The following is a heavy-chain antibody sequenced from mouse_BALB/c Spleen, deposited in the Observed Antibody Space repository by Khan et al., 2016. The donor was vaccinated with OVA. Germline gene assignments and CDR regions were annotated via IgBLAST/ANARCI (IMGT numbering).Heavy chain of an antibody. V-gene: IGHV3-2*02. CDR1: GYSITSNYA. CDR2: ISYSGST. D-gene: IGHD1-1*01. CDR3: ASGNYYGYAMDY. J-gene: IGHJ4*01. Sequence: QLEESGPGLVKPSQSLSLTCTVTGYSITSNYAWNWIRQFPGNKLEWMGYISYSGSTNYNPSLKSRISITRDTSKNQFFLQLNSVTTEDTATXCCASGNYYGYAMDYWGQGTSITVSS.